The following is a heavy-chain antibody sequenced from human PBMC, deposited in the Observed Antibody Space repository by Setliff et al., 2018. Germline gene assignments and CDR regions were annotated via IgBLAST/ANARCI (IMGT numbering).Heavy chain of an antibody. CDR1: GFAFTSST. J-gene: IGHJ4*02. CDR3: ARSINGYQQRYDI. V-gene: IGHV3-21*01. CDR2: ISGRSDYI. D-gene: IGHD3-22*01. Sequence: PGGSLRLSCAASGFAFTSSTMNWVRQSPGKSLEWVSSISGRSDYINYLDSVKGRFTISRDNAKNSLYLLMKSVRVDDTAVYYCARSINGYQQRYDIWGQGALVTVSS.